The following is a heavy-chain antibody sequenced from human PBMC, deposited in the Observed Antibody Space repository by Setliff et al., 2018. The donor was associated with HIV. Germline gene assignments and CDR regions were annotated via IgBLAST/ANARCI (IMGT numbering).Heavy chain of an antibody. CDR3: TRSRCGISG. CDR2: IRSKAYGGTT. J-gene: IGHJ4*02. D-gene: IGHD1-26*01. V-gene: IGHV3-49*04. CDR1: GFAFSTYE. Sequence: PGGSLRLSCAASGFAFSTYEMNWVRQAPGKGLEWVAYIRSKAYGGTTEYAASVKGRFTITREDSKSIAYLQMNSLKTEDTAVYYCTRSRCGISGWGQGTLVTVSS.